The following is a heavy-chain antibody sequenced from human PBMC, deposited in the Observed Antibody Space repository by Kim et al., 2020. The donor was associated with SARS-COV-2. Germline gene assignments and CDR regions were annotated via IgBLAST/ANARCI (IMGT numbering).Heavy chain of an antibody. J-gene: IGHJ5*02. D-gene: IGHD6-13*01. V-gene: IGHV4-34*01. CDR3: ARGGPLMYSSSLNWFDP. Sequence: LKSRVTISVDTSKNQFSLKLSSVTAADTAVYYCARGGPLMYSSSLNWFDPWGQGTLVTVSS.